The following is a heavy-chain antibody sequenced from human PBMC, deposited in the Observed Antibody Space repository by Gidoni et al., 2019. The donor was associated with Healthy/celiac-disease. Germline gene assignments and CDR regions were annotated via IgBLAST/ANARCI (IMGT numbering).Heavy chain of an antibody. CDR1: GGSFSGYY. J-gene: IGHJ4*02. Sequence: QVQLQQWGAGLLKPSETLSLPCAVYGGSFSGYYWCWIRQPPGKGLEWLGEINHSGSTNYNPSLKSRVTISVDTSKNQFSLKLSSVTAADTAVYYCARGRGKPPGGSGSYQYIYQMRYYFDYWGQGTLVTVSS. D-gene: IGHD3-10*01. CDR3: ARGRGKPPGGSGSYQYIYQMRYYFDY. CDR2: INHSGST. V-gene: IGHV4-34*01.